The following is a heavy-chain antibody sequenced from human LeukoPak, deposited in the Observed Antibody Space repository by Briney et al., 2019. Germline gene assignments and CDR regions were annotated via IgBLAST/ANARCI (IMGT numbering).Heavy chain of an antibody. CDR2: IYPGDSDT. D-gene: IGHD2-15*01. J-gene: IGHJ4*02. CDR3: ARSHPYCSGGSCYYY. V-gene: IGHV5-51*01. CDR1: GYSFTTYW. Sequence: GESLKISCKGSGYSFTTYWIGWVRQMPGKGLEWMGIIYPGDSDTRYSPSFQGQVTISADKSISTAYLQWSSLKASDTAMYYCARSHPYCSGGSCYYYWGQGTLVTVSS.